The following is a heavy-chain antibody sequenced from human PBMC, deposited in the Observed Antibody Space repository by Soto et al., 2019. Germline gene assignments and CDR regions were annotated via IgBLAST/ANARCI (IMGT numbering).Heavy chain of an antibody. J-gene: IGHJ1*01. V-gene: IGHV1-8*01. CDR3: ARGHSSGKYNQFHSFFQL. Sequence: QAQLEQSGAEVKKPGASVKVSCKASGYVFTSYDIDWVRQAPGQGLEWLGWMNANTGETGYAQKFQGRVAMTRNRSMSTAYMELSSLTSDDTAVYYCARGHSSGKYNQFHSFFQLWGQGSLVSVSS. D-gene: IGHD3-22*01. CDR1: GYVFTSYD. CDR2: MNANTGET.